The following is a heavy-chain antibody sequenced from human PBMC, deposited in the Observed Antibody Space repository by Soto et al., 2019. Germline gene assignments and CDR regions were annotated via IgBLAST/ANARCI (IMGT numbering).Heavy chain of an antibody. CDR2: IIPVLGPA. Sequence: SVKVSCKTSGVTFNTFAISWVRQAPGQGLEYMGGIIPVLGPANYAQRFQGRVTITADKSTSTAYLELSNLTSEDTAVYYCARAAKRYFDYWGQGTLVTVS. CDR1: GVTFNTFA. CDR3: ARAAKRYFDY. J-gene: IGHJ4*02. V-gene: IGHV1-69*10.